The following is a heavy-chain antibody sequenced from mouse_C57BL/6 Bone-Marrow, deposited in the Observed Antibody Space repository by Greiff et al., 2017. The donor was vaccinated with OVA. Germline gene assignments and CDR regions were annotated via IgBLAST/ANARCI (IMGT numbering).Heavy chain of an antibody. CDR3: AAYYYYGSSRDYFDY. CDR1: GYTFTSYW. D-gene: IGHD1-1*01. V-gene: IGHV1-69*01. Sequence: QVHVKQSGAELVMPGASVKLSCKASGYTFTSYWMHWVKQRPGQGLEWIGEIDPSDSYTNYNQKFKGKSTLTVDKSSSTAYMQLSSLTSEDSAVYYCAAYYYYGSSRDYFDYWGQGTTLTVSS. CDR2: IDPSDSYT. J-gene: IGHJ2*01.